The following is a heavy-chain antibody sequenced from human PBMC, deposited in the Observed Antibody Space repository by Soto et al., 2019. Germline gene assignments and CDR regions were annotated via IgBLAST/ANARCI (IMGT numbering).Heavy chain of an antibody. D-gene: IGHD4-4*01. J-gene: IGHJ6*03. CDR3: ARGTTVRKYYYYYYYMDV. V-gene: IGHV4-34*01. CDR2: INHSGST. CDR1: DGSSRGYY. Sequence: LQMQSVPRGVDDGSSRGYYGSRIRKPPGKGLEWIGEINHSGSTNYNPSLKSRVTISVDTSKNQFSLKLSSVTAADTAVYYCARGTTVRKYYYYYYYMDVWGKGTTVTVSS.